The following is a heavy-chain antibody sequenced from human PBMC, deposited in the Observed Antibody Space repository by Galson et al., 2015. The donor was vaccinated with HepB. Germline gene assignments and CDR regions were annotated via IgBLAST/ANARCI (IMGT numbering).Heavy chain of an antibody. Sequence: SLRLSCAASGFTFSSYGMHWVRQAPGKGLEWVAVISYDGSNKYYADSVKGRFTISRDNSKNTLYLQMNSLRAEDTAVYYCAKDLLAGVSGYDFWSGYPNWFDPWGQGTLVTVSS. D-gene: IGHD3-3*01. J-gene: IGHJ5*02. CDR2: ISYDGSNK. V-gene: IGHV3-30*18. CDR3: AKDLLAGVSGYDFWSGYPNWFDP. CDR1: GFTFSSYG.